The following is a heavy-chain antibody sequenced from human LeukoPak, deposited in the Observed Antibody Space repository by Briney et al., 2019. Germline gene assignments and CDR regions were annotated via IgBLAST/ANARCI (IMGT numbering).Heavy chain of an antibody. Sequence: SETLSLTCTVSGGSISSYYWSWIRQPAGKGLEWIGRIYTSGSTNYNPSLKSRVTMSVDTSKNQFSLKLSSVTAADTAVYYCARHRGYCSGGSCYSTWLFDYWGQGTLVTVSS. CDR1: GGSISSYY. CDR3: ARHRGYCSGGSCYSTWLFDY. CDR2: IYTSGST. V-gene: IGHV4-4*07. D-gene: IGHD2-15*01. J-gene: IGHJ4*02.